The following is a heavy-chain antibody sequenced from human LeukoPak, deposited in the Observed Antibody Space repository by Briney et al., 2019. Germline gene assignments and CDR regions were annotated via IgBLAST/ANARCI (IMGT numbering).Heavy chain of an antibody. J-gene: IGHJ4*02. CDR2: IYYSGST. V-gene: IGHV4-59*01. D-gene: IGHD6-19*01. CDR1: GGSISSYY. CDR3: ARFKRAGGWSYFDY. Sequence: MSSETLSLTCTVSGGSISSYYWSWIRQPPGKGLEWIGYIYYSGSTNYNPSLKSRVTISVDTSKNQFSLKLSPVTAADTAVYYCARFKRAGGWSYFDYWGQGTLVTVSS.